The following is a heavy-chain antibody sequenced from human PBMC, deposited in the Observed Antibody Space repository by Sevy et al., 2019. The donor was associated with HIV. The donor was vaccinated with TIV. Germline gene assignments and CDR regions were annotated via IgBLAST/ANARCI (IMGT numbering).Heavy chain of an antibody. CDR1: GFTFSNAW. J-gene: IGHJ4*02. Sequence: GGSLRLSCAASGFTFSNAWMSWVRQAPGKGLEWVGRIKSKTDGGTTDYATPVKGRFTISRDDSKNTLYLQINSLKTEDTAVYYCTTDPYAFWSGNPCIAAAGAPYYFDYWGQGTLVTVSS. CDR3: TTDPYAFWSGNPCIAAAGAPYYFDY. V-gene: IGHV3-15*01. CDR2: IKSKTDGGTT. D-gene: IGHD6-13*01.